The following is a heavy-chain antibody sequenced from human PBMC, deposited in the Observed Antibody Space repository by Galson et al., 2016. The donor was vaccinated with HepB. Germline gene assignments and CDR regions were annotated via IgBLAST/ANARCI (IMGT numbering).Heavy chain of an antibody. CDR1: GFTFSDAW. CDR2: IKSKTDGGTT. V-gene: IGHV3-15*01. Sequence: SLRLSCAASGFTFSDAWMSWMSWVRQAPGKGLEWVGRIKSKTDGGTTDYAAPVRGRFAITRNDSQNTLYLQMYGLKAEDTAVYYCVMYNRNHGWFDPWGQGTLVTVSS. CDR3: VMYNRNHGWFDP. J-gene: IGHJ5*01. D-gene: IGHD1-14*01.